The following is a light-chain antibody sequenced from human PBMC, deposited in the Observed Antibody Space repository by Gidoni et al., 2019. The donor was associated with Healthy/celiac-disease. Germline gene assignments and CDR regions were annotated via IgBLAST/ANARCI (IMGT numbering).Light chain of an antibody. Sequence: QSALTQPASVSGSPGQSITISCTGTSSDVGGYNYVSWYQQHPGKAPKLMIYEVSNRPSGFSNRFSGSKSGNTASLTISGLQAEDEADYYCSSYTSSSTVVFGGGTKLT. CDR3: SSYTSSSTVV. CDR1: SSDVGGYNY. V-gene: IGLV2-14*01. CDR2: EVS. J-gene: IGLJ2*01.